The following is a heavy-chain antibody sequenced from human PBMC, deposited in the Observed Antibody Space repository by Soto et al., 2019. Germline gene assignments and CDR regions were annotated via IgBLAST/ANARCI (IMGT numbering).Heavy chain of an antibody. D-gene: IGHD3-9*01. Sequence: GASVKVSCKASGGTFSAHSFSWVRQAPGQGLEWMGRIIPSRNSVNYAQKFQGRVTMTRDTSTSTVYMELSSLRSEDTAVYYCARDIPSYDILTGYYPTYYYYGMDVWGQGTTVTVSS. J-gene: IGHJ6*02. V-gene: IGHV1-69*08. CDR2: IIPSRNSV. CDR1: GGTFSAHS. CDR3: ARDIPSYDILTGYYPTYYYYGMDV.